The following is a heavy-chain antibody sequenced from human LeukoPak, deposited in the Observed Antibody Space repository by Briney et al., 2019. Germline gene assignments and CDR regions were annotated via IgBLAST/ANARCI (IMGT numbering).Heavy chain of an antibody. CDR3: ARSIGWYPDF. CDR1: GFTFSTYW. D-gene: IGHD6-19*01. Sequence: GGSLRLSCAASGFTFSTYWINWVRQTPGKGLEWLANIKQDGSEKYYVDSVKGRFTISRDNAKNSLYLQMNSLRAEDTAVYYCARSIGWYPDFWGQGTLVTVSS. J-gene: IGHJ4*02. V-gene: IGHV3-7*01. CDR2: IKQDGSEK.